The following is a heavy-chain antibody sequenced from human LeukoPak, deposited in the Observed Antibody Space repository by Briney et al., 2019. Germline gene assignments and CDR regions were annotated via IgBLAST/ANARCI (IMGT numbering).Heavy chain of an antibody. CDR2: IFYSGIT. J-gene: IGHJ4*02. CDR3: ARQLVGGRRFDH. Sequence: SETLSLTCTVSGASISSSTYYWGWIRQPPGKGLEWIGSIFYSGITYYNPSLKSRVTISVDTSKNQFSLKLSSVTAADTAVYYCARQLVGGRRFDHWGQGTLVIVSS. D-gene: IGHD1-26*01. V-gene: IGHV4-39*01. CDR1: GASISSSTYY.